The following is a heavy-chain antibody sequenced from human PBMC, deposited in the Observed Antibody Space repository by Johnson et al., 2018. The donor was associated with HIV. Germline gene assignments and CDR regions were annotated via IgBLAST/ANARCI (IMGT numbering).Heavy chain of an antibody. Sequence: QLVESGGGVVQPGRSLRLSCAASGFTFSSYYMNCVRKAPGNGLELVGQVNPNGGNTYLIDSGKDRFNASRGNAKNTLHLQMNSLRAEDTAVYYCARERINDGFDIWGQGTMVTASS. CDR3: ARERINDGFDI. CDR1: GFTFSSYY. V-gene: IGHV3-25*04. J-gene: IGHJ3*02. D-gene: IGHD2-15*01. CDR2: VNPNGGNT.